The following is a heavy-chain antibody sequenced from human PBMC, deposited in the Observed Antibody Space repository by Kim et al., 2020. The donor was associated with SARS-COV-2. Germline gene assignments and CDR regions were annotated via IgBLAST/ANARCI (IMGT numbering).Heavy chain of an antibody. CDR1: GFTFSTYG. V-gene: IGHV3-33*06. D-gene: IGHD3-9*01. CDR2: IWYDGSNK. Sequence: GGSLRLSCAASGFTFSTYGMHWVRQAPGKGLEWVAVIWYDGSNKYYADSAKGRFTISRDNSKNTLYLQMNSLRAEDTAVYYCAKALKLRYFDWAWDGMDVWGQGTTVTVSS. J-gene: IGHJ6*02. CDR3: AKALKLRYFDWAWDGMDV.